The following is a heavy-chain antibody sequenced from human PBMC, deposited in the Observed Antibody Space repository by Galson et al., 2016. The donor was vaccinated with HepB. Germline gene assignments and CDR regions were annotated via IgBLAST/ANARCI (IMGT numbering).Heavy chain of an antibody. CDR1: GYTFTEHG. J-gene: IGHJ5*02. CDR3: ARSYYDYWSGYSRDNDWFDP. D-gene: IGHD3-3*01. CDR2: IDIGNRNT. Sequence: SVKVSCKVSGYTFTEHGIHWVRQAPGQRLEWMGWIDIGNRNTKYSNKFQGRVMFTADTSATTAYMEVTSLTSEDTGVYYCARSYYDYWSGYSRDNDWFDPWGQGTLVTVSA. V-gene: IGHV1-3*04.